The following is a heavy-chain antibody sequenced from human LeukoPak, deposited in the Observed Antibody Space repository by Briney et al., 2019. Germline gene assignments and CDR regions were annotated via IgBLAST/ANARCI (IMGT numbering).Heavy chain of an antibody. Sequence: PGGSLRLSCAASGFTFSSYSMNWVRQAPGKGLEWVSSISSSSSYIYYADSVKGRFTISRDNAKNSLYLQMNSLRAEDTAVYYCARDKSSVGATGYYYYGVDVWGQGTTVTVSS. D-gene: IGHD1-26*01. CDR3: ARDKSSVGATGYYYYGVDV. V-gene: IGHV3-21*01. CDR2: ISSSSSYI. J-gene: IGHJ6*02. CDR1: GFTFSSYS.